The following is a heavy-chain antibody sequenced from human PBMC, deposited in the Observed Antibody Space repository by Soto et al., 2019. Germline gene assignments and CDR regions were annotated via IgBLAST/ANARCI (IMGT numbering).Heavy chain of an antibody. V-gene: IGHV3-74*01. CDR1: GFTFSSYW. CDR2: INSDGSST. Sequence: LRLSCAASGFTFSSYWMHWVRQAPGKGLVWVSRINSDGSSTSYADSVKGRFTISRDNAKNTLYLQMNSLRAEDTAVYYCAIRASYYDSSGYFDYWGQGTLVTVSS. J-gene: IGHJ4*02. CDR3: AIRASYYDSSGYFDY. D-gene: IGHD3-22*01.